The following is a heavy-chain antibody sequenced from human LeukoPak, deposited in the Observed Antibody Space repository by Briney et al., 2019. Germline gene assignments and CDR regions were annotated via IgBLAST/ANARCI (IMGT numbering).Heavy chain of an antibody. CDR1: GFTFRSYG. J-gene: IGHJ4*02. D-gene: IGHD3-10*01. CDR2: ITYDGFYK. V-gene: IGHV3-30*18. Sequence: PGRSLRLSCAASGFTFRSYGMHWVRQAPGKGLEWVALITYDGFYKYYGDSMKGRFTISRDNSKNTLYLQMNSLRADDTAVYYCAKARISMVRSSDIDDWGQGTLVTVSS. CDR3: AKARISMVRSSDIDD.